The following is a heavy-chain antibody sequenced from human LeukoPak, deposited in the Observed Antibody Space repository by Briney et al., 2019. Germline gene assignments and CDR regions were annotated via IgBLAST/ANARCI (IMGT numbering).Heavy chain of an antibody. CDR3: AKGSAAGRPYYFDY. CDR1: GFTFNSYW. Sequence: GGSLRLSCAASGFTFNSYWMSWVRQAPGKGLEWVSAISSSGATTYYTDSVKGRFTISRDNSKNTLSLQMNGLRAEDTALYYCAKGSAAGRPYYFDYWGQGTRVTVSS. J-gene: IGHJ4*02. V-gene: IGHV3-23*01. CDR2: ISSSGATT. D-gene: IGHD6-6*01.